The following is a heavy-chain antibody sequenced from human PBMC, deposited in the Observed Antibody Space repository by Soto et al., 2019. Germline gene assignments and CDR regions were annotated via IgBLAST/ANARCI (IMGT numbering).Heavy chain of an antibody. CDR1: GGSINDYY. Sequence: SETLFLTCTVSGGSINDYYWSWIRQTPGKGLEWVGFMYYSETTKYNPSLKGRVNMSLDTSKNQVSLHLQSVTAADTAVYYCARANSSTWYKLEYKWFDPWGQGTLVTVSS. CDR3: ARANSSTWYKLEYKWFDP. CDR2: MYYSETT. V-gene: IGHV4-59*01. D-gene: IGHD6-13*01. J-gene: IGHJ5*02.